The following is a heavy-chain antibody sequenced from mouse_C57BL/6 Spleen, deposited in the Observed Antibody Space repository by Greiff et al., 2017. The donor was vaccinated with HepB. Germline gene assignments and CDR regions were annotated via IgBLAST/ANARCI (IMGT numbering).Heavy chain of an antibody. D-gene: IGHD2-4*01. V-gene: IGHV5-17*01. CDR3: ARPYYDYDWYFDV. Sequence: EVKLMESGGGLVKPGGSLKLSCAASGFTFSDYGMHWVRQAPEKGLEWVAYISSGSSTIYYADTVKGRFTISRDNAKNTLFLQMTSLRSEDTAMYYCARPYYDYDWYFDVWGTGTTVTVSS. CDR1: GFTFSDYG. CDR2: ISSGSSTI. J-gene: IGHJ1*03.